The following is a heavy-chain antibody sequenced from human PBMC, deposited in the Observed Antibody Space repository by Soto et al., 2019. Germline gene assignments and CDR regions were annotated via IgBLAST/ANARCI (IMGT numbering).Heavy chain of an antibody. J-gene: IGHJ5*02. Sequence: SETMSLTFTVSVCSISSSSYYWGWIRQPPGKGLEWIGSIYYSGSTYYNPSLKSRVTISADTSKNQFSLKLSSVTAADTAVYYCERHRTIFGVVTWFDPWGQGTLVTVSS. D-gene: IGHD3-3*01. CDR3: ERHRTIFGVVTWFDP. V-gene: IGHV4-39*01. CDR2: IYYSGST. CDR1: VCSISSSSYY.